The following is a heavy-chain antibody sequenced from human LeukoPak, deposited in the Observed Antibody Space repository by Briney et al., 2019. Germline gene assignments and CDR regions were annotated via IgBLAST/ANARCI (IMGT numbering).Heavy chain of an antibody. J-gene: IGHJ3*02. V-gene: IGHV4-39*07. Sequence: SETLSLTCTVSGGSITNNNYYWDWIRQPPGKGLEWIGDLYYSGSAHYNPSLKSRVTISVDTSKNQFSLKLSSVTAADTAVYYCARLRYYDILTGYWRAFDIWGQGTMVTVSS. D-gene: IGHD3-9*01. CDR1: GGSITNNNYY. CDR3: ARLRYYDILTGYWRAFDI. CDR2: LYYSGSA.